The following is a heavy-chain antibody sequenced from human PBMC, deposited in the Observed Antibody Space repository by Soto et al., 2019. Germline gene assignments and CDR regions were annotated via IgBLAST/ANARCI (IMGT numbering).Heavy chain of an antibody. CDR3: ARGRAIAARPYYYGMDA. V-gene: IGHV1-69*13. CDR1: GGTFSSYA. D-gene: IGHD6-6*01. Sequence: SVKVSCKASGGTFSSYAISWVRQAPGQGLEWMGGIIPIFGTANYAQKFQGRVTITADESTSTAYMELSSLRSEDTAVYYCARGRAIAARPYYYGMDAWGQGTTVTVSS. CDR2: IIPIFGTA. J-gene: IGHJ6*02.